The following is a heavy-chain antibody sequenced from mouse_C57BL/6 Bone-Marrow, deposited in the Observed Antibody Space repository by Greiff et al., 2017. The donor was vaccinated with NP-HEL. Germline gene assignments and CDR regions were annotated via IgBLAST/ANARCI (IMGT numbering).Heavy chain of an antibody. CDR2: IYPGSGNT. CDR3: ARWDYDYDEDWYFDV. D-gene: IGHD2-4*01. Sequence: QVHVKQSGAELVRPGASVKLSCKASGYTFTDYYINWVKQRPGQGLEWIARIYPGSGNTYYNEKFKGKATLTAEKSSSTAYMQLSSLTSEDSAVYFCARWDYDYDEDWYFDVWGTGTTVTVSS. V-gene: IGHV1-76*01. CDR1: GYTFTDYY. J-gene: IGHJ1*03.